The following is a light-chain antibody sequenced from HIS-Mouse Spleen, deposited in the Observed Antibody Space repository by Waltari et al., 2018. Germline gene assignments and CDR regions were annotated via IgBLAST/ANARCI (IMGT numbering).Light chain of an antibody. J-gene: IGLJ2*01. CDR3: CSYAGSYGV. V-gene: IGLV3-1*01. CDR2: QDS. Sequence: SYELTQPPSVSVSPGQTASITCSGDKLGDKYACWYQQKPGQSPVLVIYQDSKRPSGIPERFSGSNSGNTATLTISGTQAMDEADYYCCSYAGSYGVFGGGTKLTVL. CDR1: KLGDKY.